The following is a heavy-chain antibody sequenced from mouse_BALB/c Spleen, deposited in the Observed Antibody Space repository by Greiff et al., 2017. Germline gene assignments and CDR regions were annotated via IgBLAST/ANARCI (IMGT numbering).Heavy chain of an antibody. J-gene: IGHJ2*01. V-gene: IGHV14-3*02. D-gene: IGHD1-2*01. Sequence: EVKLVESGAELVKPGASVKLSCTASGFNIKDTYMHWVKQRPEQGLEWIGRIDPANGNTKYDPKFQGKATITADTSSNTAYLQLSSLTSEDTAVYYCARDYYGYEGYFDYWGQGTTLTVSS. CDR1: GFNIKDTY. CDR3: ARDYYGYEGYFDY. CDR2: IDPANGNT.